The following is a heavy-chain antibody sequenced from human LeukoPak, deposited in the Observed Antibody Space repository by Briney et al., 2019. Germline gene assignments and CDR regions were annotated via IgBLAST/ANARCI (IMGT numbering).Heavy chain of an antibody. V-gene: IGHV1-18*01. D-gene: IGHD7-27*01. J-gene: IGHJ4*02. CDR2: ISAYNGNT. CDR3: ARVSKLGIVDY. CDR1: GYTFTSYA. Sequence: ASVKVSCKASGYTFTSYAMNWVRQAPGQGLEWMGWISAYNGNTNYAQKLQGRVTMTTDTSTSTAYMELRSLRSDDTAVYYCARVSKLGIVDYWGQGTLVTVSS.